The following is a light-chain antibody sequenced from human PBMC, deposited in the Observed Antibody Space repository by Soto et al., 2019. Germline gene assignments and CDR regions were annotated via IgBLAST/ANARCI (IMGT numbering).Light chain of an antibody. CDR1: QRVSTY. CDR3: QQRSTWPWP. V-gene: IGKV3-11*01. Sequence: EVVLTQSPATLSLYPGERATLSCRASQRVSTYIAWYQHKPGQPPRLLIYEASKRAPGIPARFSGSGSGADFTLLVSSLEPEDFAIYYCQQRSTWPWPFGQGTQLEIK. J-gene: IGKJ1*01. CDR2: EAS.